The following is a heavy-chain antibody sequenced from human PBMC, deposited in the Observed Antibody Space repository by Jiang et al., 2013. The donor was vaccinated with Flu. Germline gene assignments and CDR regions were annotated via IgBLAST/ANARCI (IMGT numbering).Heavy chain of an antibody. Sequence: YISSSSSTIYYADSVKGRFTISRDNAKNSLYLQMNSLRDEDTAVYYCARDHLGYCSSTSCYRWFDPWGQGTLVTVSS. V-gene: IGHV3-48*02. CDR3: ARDHLGYCSSTSCYRWFDP. D-gene: IGHD2-2*01. CDR2: ISSSSSTI. J-gene: IGHJ5*02.